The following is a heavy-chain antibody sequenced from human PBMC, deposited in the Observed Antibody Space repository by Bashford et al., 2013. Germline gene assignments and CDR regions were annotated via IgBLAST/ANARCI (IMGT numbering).Heavy chain of an antibody. Sequence: VASVKVSCKASGYTFTDYWIHWVRQAPGQGLEWMGWIGPNNGDANYAQKFQGRVTMTRDTSISTAYMELSRLRSDDTAVYYCARKYGTRRFDLWGQGTLVTVSS. CDR3: ARKYGTRRFDL. J-gene: IGHJ4*02. V-gene: IGHV1-2*02. CDR1: GYTFTDYW. CDR2: IGPNNGDA. D-gene: IGHD2-2*01.